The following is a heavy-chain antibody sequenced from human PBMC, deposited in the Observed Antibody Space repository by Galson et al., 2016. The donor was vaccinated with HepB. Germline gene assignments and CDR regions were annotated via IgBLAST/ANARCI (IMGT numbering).Heavy chain of an antibody. D-gene: IGHD1-7*01. J-gene: IGHJ3*01. CDR2: IYYTGKT. V-gene: IGHV4-59*01. CDR1: GFGFSGYW. Sequence: LRLSCAASGFGFSGYWMSWVRQAPGKGLEWIGDIYYTGKTYYNPSLKSRLTISIDTSKSQFSLRLSSVTTADTAVYYCARRWYNLNYFFAFDVWGQGTMVFVSS. CDR3: ARRWYNLNYFFAFDV.